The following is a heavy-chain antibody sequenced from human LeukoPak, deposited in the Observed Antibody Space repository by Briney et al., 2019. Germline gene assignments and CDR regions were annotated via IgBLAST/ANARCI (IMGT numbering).Heavy chain of an antibody. CDR1: GFTVSTNY. Sequence: PRGSLRLSCAASGFTVSTNYMNWVRQAPGEGLEWVSVVYMGGTTYYPDSVKGRFTISRDSTKNTIYLQMYNLGAEDTAVYYCARGLLRDGYTYTYSFDYWGQGALVTVSS. J-gene: IGHJ4*02. CDR2: VYMGGTT. D-gene: IGHD5-18*01. CDR3: ARGLLRDGYTYTYSFDY. V-gene: IGHV3-66*01.